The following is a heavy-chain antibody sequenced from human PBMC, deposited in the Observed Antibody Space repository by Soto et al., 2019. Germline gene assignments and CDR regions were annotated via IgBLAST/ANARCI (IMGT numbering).Heavy chain of an antibody. CDR3: ARQGFGALHGLVDV. Sequence: QVQLQESGPGLVKPSETLSLSCTVSGGSISSYYWSWIRQPPGKGMEWIGYVHHSWGSTYNPSLQSRVAIPLDTAKSQFSLKLPSVTATDTAVYYCARQGFGALHGLVDVWGQGTTVTVSS. D-gene: IGHD3-10*01. J-gene: IGHJ6*02. CDR2: VHHSWGS. CDR1: GGSISSYY. V-gene: IGHV4-59*08.